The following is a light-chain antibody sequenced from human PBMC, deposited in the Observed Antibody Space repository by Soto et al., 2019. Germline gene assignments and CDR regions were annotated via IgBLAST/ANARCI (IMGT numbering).Light chain of an antibody. Sequence: EIVMTQSPATLSVSPRERDTLSCRASQSVSSNLAWYQQKPGQAPRLLIYGASTRATGIPARFSGSGSGTEFTLTISSLQSEDFAVYYCQQYNNWPLTFGQGTKV. CDR2: GAS. J-gene: IGKJ1*01. CDR1: QSVSSN. V-gene: IGKV3-15*01. CDR3: QQYNNWPLT.